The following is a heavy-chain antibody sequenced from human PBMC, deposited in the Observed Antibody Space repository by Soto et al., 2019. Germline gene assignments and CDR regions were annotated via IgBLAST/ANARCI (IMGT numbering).Heavy chain of an antibody. CDR2: INHSGST. Sequence: SETLSLTCAVYGGSFSGYYWSWIRQPPGKGLEWIGEINHSGSTNYNPSLKSRVTISVDTSKNQFSLKLSSVTAADTAVYYCARGPRVLRYFDWSHGDEFDYWGQGTLVT. D-gene: IGHD3-9*01. V-gene: IGHV4-34*01. CDR1: GGSFSGYY. J-gene: IGHJ4*02. CDR3: ARGPRVLRYFDWSHGDEFDY.